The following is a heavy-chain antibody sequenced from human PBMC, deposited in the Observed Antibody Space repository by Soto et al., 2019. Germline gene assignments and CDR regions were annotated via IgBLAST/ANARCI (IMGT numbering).Heavy chain of an antibody. CDR1: DFTVSNNY. D-gene: IGHD2-21*02. CDR3: ASRPGGDHPYFDY. J-gene: IGHJ4*02. Sequence: EVQLVESGGGLIQPGGSLRLSCAASDFTVSNNYMSWLRQAPGQGLEWVSLIYSGGRTSYADSVKGRFTISRDNSKNTLYLQMNSLRDADTAIYYCASRPGGDHPYFDYWGQGTQVTVSS. CDR2: IYSGGRT. V-gene: IGHV3-53*01.